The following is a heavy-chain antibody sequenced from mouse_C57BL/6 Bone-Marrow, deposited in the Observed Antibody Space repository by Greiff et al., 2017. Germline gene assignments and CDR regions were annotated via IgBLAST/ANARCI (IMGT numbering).Heavy chain of an antibody. CDR2: ISDGGSYT. V-gene: IGHV5-4*03. J-gene: IGHJ2*01. Sequence: EVKVVESGGGLVKPGGSLTLSCAASGFTFSSYAMSWFRQTPEKRLEWVATISDGGSYTYYPDTVKGRFTISRDNVKNNLYLQMSHLKSEDTAMYYCARKIYYSNSSFDYWGQGTTRTGSS. CDR1: GFTFSSYA. CDR3: ARKIYYSNSSFDY. D-gene: IGHD2-5*01.